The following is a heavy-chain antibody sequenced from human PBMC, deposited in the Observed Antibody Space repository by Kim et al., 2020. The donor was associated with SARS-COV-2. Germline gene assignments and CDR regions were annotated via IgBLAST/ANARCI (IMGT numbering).Heavy chain of an antibody. D-gene: IGHD2-21*01. CDR3: AKDRLYGGDGNDY. V-gene: IGHV3-33*06. Sequence: DSGKGRFTISRDNSKNTLYLQMNSLRAEDTAVYYCAKDRLYGGDGNDYWGQGTLVTVSS. J-gene: IGHJ4*02.